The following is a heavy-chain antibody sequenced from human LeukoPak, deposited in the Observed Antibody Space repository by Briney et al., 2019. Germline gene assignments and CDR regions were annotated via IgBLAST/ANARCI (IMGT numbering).Heavy chain of an antibody. V-gene: IGHV3-7*01. D-gene: IGHD3-22*01. J-gene: IGHJ4*02. Sequence: GGSLRLSCAVSEFTFSVYSMSWVRQAPGKGLEWVAGIKEDGSAKYYADSVKGRFTISRDNAKSSLYLQMSSLRAEDTAVYYCARGGGYPDYWGQGTLVTVSS. CDR3: ARGGGYPDY. CDR2: IKEDGSAK. CDR1: EFTFSVYS.